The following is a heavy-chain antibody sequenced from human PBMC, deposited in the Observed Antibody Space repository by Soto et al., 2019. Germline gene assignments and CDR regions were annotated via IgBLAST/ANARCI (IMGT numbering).Heavy chain of an antibody. D-gene: IGHD3-16*01. J-gene: IGHJ6*02. V-gene: IGHV1-18*01. Sequence: ASVKVSCKASGYTFTSYGITWVRQAPGQGLEWLGWINGYNGNTNYAQKLQGRVTMTTDTSTSTAYMELRSLRSDDTAVYYCARMGDVPYYYYCMDVWGQGTTVTVSS. CDR2: INGYNGNT. CDR1: GYTFTSYG. CDR3: ARMGDVPYYYYCMDV.